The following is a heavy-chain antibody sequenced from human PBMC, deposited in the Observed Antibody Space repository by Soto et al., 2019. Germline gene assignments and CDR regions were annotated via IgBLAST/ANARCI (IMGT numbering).Heavy chain of an antibody. J-gene: IGHJ6*02. V-gene: IGHV4-34*01. CDR1: CGSFSGYY. Sequence: PSETLSLTCAVYCGSFSGYYWSWIRQPPGKGLEWIGEINHSGSTNYNPSLKSRVTISVDTSKNQFSLKLSSVTAADTAVYYCARGNGSGSQYYYYYGMDVWGQGTTVTVSS. D-gene: IGHD3-10*01. CDR3: ARGNGSGSQYYYYYGMDV. CDR2: INHSGST.